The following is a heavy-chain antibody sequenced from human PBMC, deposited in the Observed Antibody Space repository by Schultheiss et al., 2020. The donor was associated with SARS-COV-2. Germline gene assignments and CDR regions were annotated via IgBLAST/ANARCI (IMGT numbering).Heavy chain of an antibody. D-gene: IGHD6-13*01. J-gene: IGHJ5*02. CDR1: GFTFSSYA. CDR2: ISGSGGST. V-gene: IGHV3-23*01. CDR3: AKRRSSSWYGGNWFDP. Sequence: GGSLRLSCAASGFTFSSYAMSWVRQAPGKGLEWVSAISGSGGSTYYADSVKGRFTISRDNSKNTLYLQMNSLRAEDTAVYYCAKRRSSSWYGGNWFDPWGQGTLVTVSS.